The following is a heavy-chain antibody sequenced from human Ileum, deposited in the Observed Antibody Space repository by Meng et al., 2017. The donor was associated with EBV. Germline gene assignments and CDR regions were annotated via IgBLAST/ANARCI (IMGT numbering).Heavy chain of an antibody. CDR2: IKSSGGT. CDR3: ASAPLVGVDY. V-gene: IGHV4-39*01. J-gene: IGHJ4*02. Sequence: QLQLQESGPGLLKPSEALSLICMVSGGSIRSSSYNWGWIRQPPGKGLEWIGTIKSSGGTNYNPSLKSRVTMSVDTSKNQFSLKLSSVTASDTAVYYCASAPLVGVDYWGQGTLVTVSS. CDR1: GGSIRSSSYN. D-gene: IGHD2-15*01.